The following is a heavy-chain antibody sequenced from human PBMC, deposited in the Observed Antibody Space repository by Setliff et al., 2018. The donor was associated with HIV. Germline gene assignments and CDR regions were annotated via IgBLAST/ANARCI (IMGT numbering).Heavy chain of an antibody. Sequence: GGSLRLSCAASGLTFSSYAMTWVRQAPGRGLEWVANINQDGSEKYYVDSVKGRFTISRDNAKNSLYLQMNSLRADDTAVYYCAKDLSKASSRNYYHDSSGLLREDYYYGMDVWGQGTTVTVSS. CDR1: GLTFSSYA. CDR3: AKDLSKASSRNYYHDSSGLLREDYYYGMDV. CDR2: INQDGSEK. J-gene: IGHJ6*02. D-gene: IGHD3-22*01. V-gene: IGHV3-7*01.